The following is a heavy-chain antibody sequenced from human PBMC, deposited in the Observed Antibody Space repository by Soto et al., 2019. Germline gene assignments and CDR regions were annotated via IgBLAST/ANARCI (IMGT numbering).Heavy chain of an antibody. J-gene: IGHJ6*02. CDR3: AKDRLANPPYYYYYYGLGV. CDR1: GFTFSSYG. V-gene: IGHV3-30*18. Sequence: QVQLVESGGGVVQPGRSLRLSCAASGFTFSSYGMHWVRQAPGKGLEWVAIISYDGSNKYYADSVKGRFTIPSDRSKNTLDLQMNSLRAADTAVYYCAKDRLANPPYYYYYYGLGVWGQGTTVTVSS. CDR2: ISYDGSNK.